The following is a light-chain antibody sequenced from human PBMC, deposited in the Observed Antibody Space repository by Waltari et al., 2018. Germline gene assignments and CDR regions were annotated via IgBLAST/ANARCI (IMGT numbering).Light chain of an antibody. CDR2: LGS. J-gene: IGKJ3*01. V-gene: IGKV2-28*01. CDR3: MQALHTPRFT. CDR1: QSPLHTNGYNY. Sequence: DIVMTQSPLSLPVTPGEPASISCRSSQSPLHTNGYNYLDCYLQKPGQSPHLLIYLGSKRASGVPARFSGSGSGTDFTLKISRVEAEDVGVYYCMQALHTPRFTFGPGTKVDIK.